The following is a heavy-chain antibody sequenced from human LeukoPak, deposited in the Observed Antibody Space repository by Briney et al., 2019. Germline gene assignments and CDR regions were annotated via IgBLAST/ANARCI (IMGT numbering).Heavy chain of an antibody. CDR2: VSVYGGTT. D-gene: IGHD3-10*01. CDR1: GFTFSSYA. Sequence: GSLRLSCAASGFTFSSYAISWVRQAPGKGLEWVSTVSVYGGTTYYADSVKGRFTISRDNSKNTLYLQMNSLRPEDAAVYFCAKESHGSGNYAFDYWGQGTLVTVSS. J-gene: IGHJ4*02. CDR3: AKESHGSGNYAFDY. V-gene: IGHV3-23*01.